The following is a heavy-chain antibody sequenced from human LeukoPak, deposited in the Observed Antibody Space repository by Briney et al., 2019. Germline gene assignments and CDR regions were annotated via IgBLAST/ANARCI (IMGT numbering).Heavy chain of an antibody. Sequence: ASVTVSCTASGYTFTSYDIHWVRQATGQGLEWMGWMNPNSGNTGYAQKFQGRVTMTRNTSISTAYMELSSLRPEDTAVYYCARGYKNWFDPWGQGTLVTVSS. CDR3: ARGYKNWFDP. J-gene: IGHJ5*02. CDR2: MNPNSGNT. D-gene: IGHD1-1*01. V-gene: IGHV1-8*01. CDR1: GYTFTSYD.